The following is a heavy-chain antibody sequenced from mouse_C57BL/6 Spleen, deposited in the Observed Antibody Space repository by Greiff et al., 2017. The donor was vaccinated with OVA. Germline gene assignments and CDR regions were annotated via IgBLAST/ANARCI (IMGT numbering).Heavy chain of an antibody. CDR2: IHPNSGST. CDR3: ARGGYYGSSPWFAY. CDR1: GYTFTSYW. Sequence: QVQLQQPGAELVKPGASVKLSCKASGYTFTSYWMHWVKQRPGQGLEWIGMIHPNSGSTNYNEKFKSKATLTVDKSSSTAYMQLGSLTSEDSAVYYCARGGYYGSSPWFAYWGQGTLVTVSA. J-gene: IGHJ3*01. V-gene: IGHV1-64*01. D-gene: IGHD1-1*01.